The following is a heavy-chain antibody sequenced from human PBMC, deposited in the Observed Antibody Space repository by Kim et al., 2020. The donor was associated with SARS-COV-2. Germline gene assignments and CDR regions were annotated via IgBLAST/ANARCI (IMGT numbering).Heavy chain of an antibody. CDR3: AKAGYCSGGSCPYYYYGMDV. V-gene: IGHV3-23*01. CDR1: GFTFSSYA. D-gene: IGHD2-15*01. Sequence: GGSLRLSCAASGFTFSSYAMSWVRQAPGKGLEWVSAISGSGGSTYYADSVKGRFTISRDNSKNTLYLQMNSLRAEDTAVYYCAKAGYCSGGSCPYYYYGMDVWGQGTTVTVSS. J-gene: IGHJ6*02. CDR2: ISGSGGST.